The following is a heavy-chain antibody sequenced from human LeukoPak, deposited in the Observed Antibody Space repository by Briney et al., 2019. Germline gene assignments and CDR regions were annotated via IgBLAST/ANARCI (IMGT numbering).Heavy chain of an antibody. J-gene: IGHJ3*02. Sequence: PRGSLRLSCAASGFTFSSYAMHWVRQAPGKGLEWVAVISYDGSNKYYADSVKGRFTISRDNSKNTLYLQMNSLRAEDTAVYYCARGMSMIVVPDAFDIWGQGTMVTVSS. CDR2: ISYDGSNK. CDR1: GFTFSSYA. CDR3: ARGMSMIVVPDAFDI. D-gene: IGHD3-22*01. V-gene: IGHV3-30-3*01.